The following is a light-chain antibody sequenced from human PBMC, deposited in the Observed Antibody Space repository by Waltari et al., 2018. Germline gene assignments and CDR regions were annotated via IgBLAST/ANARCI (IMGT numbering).Light chain of an antibody. J-gene: IGLJ3*02. CDR1: TSNIDTSA. V-gene: IGLV1-47*01. CDR2: RNN. CDR3: EAWDDSLSVLV. Sequence: QSVLPQPPSASGTPGQMVTLPCPARTSNIDTSAVSSYQQVPGTAPKLLIYRNNQRPSGVPDLFSGSKSGTSASLAISGLRSEDEADYYCEAWDDSLSVLVFGGGTKVTVL.